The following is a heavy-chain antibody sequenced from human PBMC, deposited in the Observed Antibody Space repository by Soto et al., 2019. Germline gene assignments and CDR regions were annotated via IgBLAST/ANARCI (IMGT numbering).Heavy chain of an antibody. CDR1: GFTFSNYD. CDR2: ITSAGDT. CDR3: ARELHGGSYGMDV. Sequence: GGSLRLSCAASGFTFSNYDMHWVRQVTGKGLEWVSGITSAGDTYYPGSVKGRFTISREKAKNSLYLQMNSLSAGDTAVYYCARELHGGSYGMDVWGQGTTVTVSS. V-gene: IGHV3-13*01. J-gene: IGHJ6*02.